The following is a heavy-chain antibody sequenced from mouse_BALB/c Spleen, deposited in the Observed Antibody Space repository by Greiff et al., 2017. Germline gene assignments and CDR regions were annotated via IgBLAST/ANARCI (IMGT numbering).Heavy chain of an antibody. V-gene: IGHV1S126*01. D-gene: IGHD2-4*01. J-gene: IGHJ3*01. CDR1: GYSFTSYW. Sequence: QVQLKESGPQLVRPGASVKISCKASGYSFTSYWMHWVKQRPGQGLEWIGMIDPSDSETRLNQKFKDKATLTVDKSSSTAYMQLSSPTSEDSAVYYCARWDYDVAWFAYWGQGTLVTVSA. CDR2: IDPSDSET. CDR3: ARWDYDVAWFAY.